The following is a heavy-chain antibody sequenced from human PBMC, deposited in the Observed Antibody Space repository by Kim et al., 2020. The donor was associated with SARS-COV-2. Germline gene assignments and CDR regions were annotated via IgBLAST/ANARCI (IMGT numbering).Heavy chain of an antibody. CDR1: GFTFSSYG. CDR2: ISYDGSNK. CDR3: ATSLGATTRGGFDP. J-gene: IGHJ5*02. D-gene: IGHD1-26*01. V-gene: IGHV3-30*03. Sequence: GGSLRLSCAASGFTFSSYGMHWVRQAPGKGLEWVAVISYDGSNKYYADSVKGRFTISRDNSKNTLYLQMNSLRAEDTAVYYCATSLGATTRGGFDPWGQGTLVTVSS.